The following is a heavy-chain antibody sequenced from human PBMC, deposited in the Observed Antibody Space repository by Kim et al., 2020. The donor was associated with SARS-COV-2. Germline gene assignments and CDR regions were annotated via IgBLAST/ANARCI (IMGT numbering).Heavy chain of an antibody. CDR2: ISAYNGNT. D-gene: IGHD6-19*01. CDR1: GYTFTSYG. J-gene: IGHJ6*02. Sequence: ASVKVSCKASGYTFTSYGISWVRQAPGQGLEWMGWISAYNGNTNYVQKLQGRVTMTTDTSTSTAYMELRSLRSDDTAVYYCARDGGYSSGWYRMSGMDVWGQGTTVTVSS. V-gene: IGHV1-18*01. CDR3: ARDGGYSSGWYRMSGMDV.